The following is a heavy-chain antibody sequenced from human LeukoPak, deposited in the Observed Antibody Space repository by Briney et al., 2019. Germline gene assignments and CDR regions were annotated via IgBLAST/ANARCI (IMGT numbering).Heavy chain of an antibody. D-gene: IGHD3-10*01. Sequence: ASVKVTCKASGYTFTGYYMHWVRQAPGQGLEWMGWINPNSGGTNYAQKFQGRVTMTRDTSISTAYMELSRLRSDDTAVYYCARDLYYYGSGSFDAFDIWGQGTMVTVSS. CDR2: INPNSGGT. V-gene: IGHV1-2*02. CDR3: ARDLYYYGSGSFDAFDI. J-gene: IGHJ3*02. CDR1: GYTFTGYY.